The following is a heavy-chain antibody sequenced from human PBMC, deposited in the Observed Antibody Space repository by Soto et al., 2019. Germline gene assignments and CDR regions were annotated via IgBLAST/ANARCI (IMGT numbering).Heavy chain of an antibody. CDR2: IWYDGSNK. J-gene: IGHJ4*02. V-gene: IGHV3-33*01. CDR1: GFTFSSYG. Sequence: GGSLRLSCAASGFTFSSYGMHWVRQAPGKGLEWVAVIWYDGSNKYYADSVKDRFTISRDNSKNTLYLQMNSLRAEDTAVYYCARDAGYCSSTSCLAGFLFDYWGQGTLVTVSS. D-gene: IGHD2-2*01. CDR3: ARDAGYCSSTSCLAGFLFDY.